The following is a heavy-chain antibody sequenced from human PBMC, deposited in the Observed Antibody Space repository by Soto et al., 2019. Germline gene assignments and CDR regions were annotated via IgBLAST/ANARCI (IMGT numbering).Heavy chain of an antibody. CDR3: ARNRNPSSKTHGMDV. J-gene: IGHJ6*02. CDR2: ISSDSYYI. Sequence: EVQLVESGGGLVEPGGSLRLSCAPSGLSFSTHSMNWVRQAPGKGLEWVSSISSDSYYIYYADSVKGRFPISRDNAKNSLYLQMNSLRADDTAVYYCARNRNPSSKTHGMDVWGQGTTVTVSS. CDR1: GLSFSTHS. V-gene: IGHV3-21*01.